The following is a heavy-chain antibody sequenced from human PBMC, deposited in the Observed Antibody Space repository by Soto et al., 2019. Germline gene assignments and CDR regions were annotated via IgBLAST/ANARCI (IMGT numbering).Heavy chain of an antibody. J-gene: IGHJ6*02. CDR2: IYYSGST. CDR3: ASQQLVHYYYGMDV. Sequence: QLQLQESGPGLVKPSETLSLTCTVSGGSISSSSYYWGWIRQPPGQGLEWIGSIYYSGSTYYNPSLKSRVTISVDTSKNQFSLKLSSVTAADTAVYYCASQQLVHYYYGMDVWGQGTTVTVSS. D-gene: IGHD6-13*01. V-gene: IGHV4-39*01. CDR1: GGSISSSSYY.